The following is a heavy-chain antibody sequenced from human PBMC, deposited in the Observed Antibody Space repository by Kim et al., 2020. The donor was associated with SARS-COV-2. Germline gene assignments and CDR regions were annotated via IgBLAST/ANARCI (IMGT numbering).Heavy chain of an antibody. CDR1: GGSISSSSYY. CDR2: IYYSGST. V-gene: IGHV4-39*01. CDR3: ARQGDSSSWYRY. Sequence: SETLSLTCTVSGGSISSSSYYWGWIRQPPGKGLEWIGSIYYSGSTYYNPSLKSRVTISVDTSKNQFSLKLSSVTAADTAVYYCARQGDSSSWYRYWGQGTLVTVSS. D-gene: IGHD6-13*01. J-gene: IGHJ4*02.